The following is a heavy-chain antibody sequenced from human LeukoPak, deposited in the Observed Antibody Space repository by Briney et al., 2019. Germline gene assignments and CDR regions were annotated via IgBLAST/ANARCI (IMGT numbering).Heavy chain of an antibody. J-gene: IGHJ6*02. Sequence: GGSLRLSCAASGFTFSDYYMTWIRQAPGEGLEWVSYIVGRSSYTSYADSVKGRFTISRDNAKNSLHLHMNSLRDEDTAVYYCARVLAYGMDVWGQGTTVTVSS. CDR3: ARVLAYGMDV. CDR2: IVGRSSYT. V-gene: IGHV3-11*05. CDR1: GFTFSDYY.